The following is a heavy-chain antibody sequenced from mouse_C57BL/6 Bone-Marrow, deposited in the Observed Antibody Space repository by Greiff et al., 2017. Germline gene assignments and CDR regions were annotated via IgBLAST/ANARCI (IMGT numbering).Heavy chain of an antibody. D-gene: IGHD1-1*01. V-gene: IGHV2-2*01. Sequence: VQVVESGPGLVQPSQSLSITCTVSGFSLTSYGVHWVRQSPGKGLEWLGVIWSGGSTDYNAAFISRLSISKDNSKSQVFFKMNSLQADDTAIYYCASSFITTVVRDYWGQGTTLTVSS. CDR2: IWSGGST. CDR1: GFSLTSYG. J-gene: IGHJ2*01. CDR3: ASSFITTVVRDY.